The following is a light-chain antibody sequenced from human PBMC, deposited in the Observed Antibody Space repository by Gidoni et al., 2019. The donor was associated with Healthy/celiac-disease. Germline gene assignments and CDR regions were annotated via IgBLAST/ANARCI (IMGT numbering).Light chain of an antibody. CDR1: QSLLHSNGYNY. J-gene: IGKJ1*01. V-gene: IGKV2-28*01. Sequence: VLTQSPLSLPVTPGEPASISCRPSQSLLHSNGYNYLDWYLQKPGQTPQLLIYLGSNRASGVPDRFSGSGSGTDFTLKISRVEAEDVGVYYCMQALQTPLTFGQGTKVEIK. CDR3: MQALQTPLT. CDR2: LGS.